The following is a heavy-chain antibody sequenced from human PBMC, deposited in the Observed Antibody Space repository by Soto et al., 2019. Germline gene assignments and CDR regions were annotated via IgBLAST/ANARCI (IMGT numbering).Heavy chain of an antibody. CDR1: GFTFSSYE. Sequence: EVQLAESGGGMVQPGGSLSLSCVASGFTFSSYEMHWVRQAPGKGLEYVSSISSNGGTTYYGNSVKGRFTISRDNSKNTLYLQMGSLRAEDMAVYYCVRRVSGNYDYWGQGTLVTVSS. D-gene: IGHD1-7*01. V-gene: IGHV3-64*01. CDR3: VRRVSGNYDY. CDR2: ISSNGGTT. J-gene: IGHJ4*02.